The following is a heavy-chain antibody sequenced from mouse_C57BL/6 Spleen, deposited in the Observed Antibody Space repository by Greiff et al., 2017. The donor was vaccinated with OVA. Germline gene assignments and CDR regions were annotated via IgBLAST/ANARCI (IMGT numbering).Heavy chain of an antibody. D-gene: IGHD2-4*01. CDR1: GYSFTDYY. Sequence: VQLQESGPELVKPGASVKISCKASGYSFTDYYMNWVKQSNGQSLEWIGVINPNYGATSYNQKFKGKATLTVDQSSSTAYMQLNILTSEDSAVYYCARLGLRYAMDYWGQGTSVTVSS. CDR3: ARLGLRYAMDY. CDR2: INPNYGAT. V-gene: IGHV1-39*01. J-gene: IGHJ4*01.